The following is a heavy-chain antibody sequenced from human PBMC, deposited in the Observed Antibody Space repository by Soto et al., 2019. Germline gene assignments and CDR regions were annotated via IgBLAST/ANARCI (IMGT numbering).Heavy chain of an antibody. Sequence: SETLSLTCTVSGGSISSSSYYWGWIRQPPGKGLEWIGSIYYSGSTYYNPSLKSRVTISVDTSKNQFSLKLSSVTAADTAVYYCARQRIAARRGLVDYWGQGTLVTVSS. CDR1: GGSISSSSYY. J-gene: IGHJ4*02. CDR3: ARQRIAARRGLVDY. CDR2: IYYSGST. V-gene: IGHV4-39*01. D-gene: IGHD6-6*01.